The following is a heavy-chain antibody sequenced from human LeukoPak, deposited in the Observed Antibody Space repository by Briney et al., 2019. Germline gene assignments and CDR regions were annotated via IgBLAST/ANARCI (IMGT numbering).Heavy chain of an antibody. V-gene: IGHV3-7*01. J-gene: IGHJ6*03. D-gene: IGHD3-3*01. Sequence: GGSLRLSCAVPGCTFSSNWMSWVRQPPGQGLGWVANRKPVGSENYYVDSVKGRFTISRDNAKTAQYLQMNSLRAEDTAMYYCATEGAYDFWSGCYYYYYIDFWGKGTTVTVSS. CDR3: ATEGAYDFWSGCYYYYYIDF. CDR1: GCTFSSNW. CDR2: RKPVGSEN.